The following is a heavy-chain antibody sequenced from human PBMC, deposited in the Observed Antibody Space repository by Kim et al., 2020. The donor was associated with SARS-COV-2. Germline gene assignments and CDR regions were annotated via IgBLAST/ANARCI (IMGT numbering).Heavy chain of an antibody. Sequence: SETLSLTCAVYGGSFSGYYWSWIRQPPGKGLEWIGEINHSGSTNYNPSLKSRVTISVDTSKNQFSLKLSSVTAADTAVYYCARGVRIIAAAGTPDYWGQGTLVTVSS. J-gene: IGHJ4*02. CDR3: ARGVRIIAAAGTPDY. CDR2: INHSGST. V-gene: IGHV4-34*01. CDR1: GGSFSGYY. D-gene: IGHD6-13*01.